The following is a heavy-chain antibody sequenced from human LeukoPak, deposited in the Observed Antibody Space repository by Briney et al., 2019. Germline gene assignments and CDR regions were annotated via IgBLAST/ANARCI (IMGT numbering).Heavy chain of an antibody. V-gene: IGHV3-48*03. Sequence: GGSLRLSCAAAGFTFSSYEMNWVRQEPGKGREWVSYISSSGSTINYAESVKGRFTVSRDNAKHSLYLQMNSLRAEDTAVYYCVRGVPYYDILTGPSLAYWGQGTLVTVSS. J-gene: IGHJ4*02. CDR2: ISSSGSTI. CDR3: VRGVPYYDILTGPSLAY. CDR1: GFTFSSYE. D-gene: IGHD3-9*01.